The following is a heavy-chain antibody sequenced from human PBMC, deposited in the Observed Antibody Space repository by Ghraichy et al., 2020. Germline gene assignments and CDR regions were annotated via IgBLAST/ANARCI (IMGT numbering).Heavy chain of an antibody. CDR1: GYTFTGYY. Sequence: ASVKVSCKASGYTFTGYYMHWVRQAPGQGLEWMGWINPNSGGTNYAQKFQGRVTMTRDTSISTAYMELSRLRSDDTAVYYCARGPYCSGGSCYPDYWGQGTLVTVSS. V-gene: IGHV1-2*02. CDR3: ARGPYCSGGSCYPDY. J-gene: IGHJ4*02. D-gene: IGHD2-15*01. CDR2: INPNSGGT.